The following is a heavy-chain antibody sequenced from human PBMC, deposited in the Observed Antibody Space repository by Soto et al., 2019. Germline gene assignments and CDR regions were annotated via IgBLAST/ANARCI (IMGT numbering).Heavy chain of an antibody. CDR2: ISYDGSNK. J-gene: IGHJ3*02. CDR1: GFTFSFYG. V-gene: IGHV3-30*18. Sequence: QVQLVESGGGVVQPGRSLRLSCAASGFTFSFYGMDWVRQAPSKRLKWVAVISYDGSNKYYADSVKGRFTISRDNSKNTLYLQMNSLRAEDTAVYYCAKDLGHVGRGAFDIWGQGTMVTVSS. D-gene: IGHD7-27*01. CDR3: AKDLGHVGRGAFDI.